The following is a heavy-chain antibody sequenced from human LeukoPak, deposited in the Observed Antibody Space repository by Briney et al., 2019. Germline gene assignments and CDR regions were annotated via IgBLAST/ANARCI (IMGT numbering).Heavy chain of an antibody. CDR1: GFTFDDYA. CDR2: ISWNSGSI. Sequence: GGSLRLSCAASGFTFDDYAIHWVRQAPGKGLEWVSGISWNSGSIGYADSVKGRFTISRDNAKNSLYLQMNSLRSEDMASYYCARGLVGAAVEGLCDYWGQGTLVTVSS. J-gene: IGHJ4*02. CDR3: ARGLVGAAVEGLCDY. V-gene: IGHV3-9*03. D-gene: IGHD2-21*01.